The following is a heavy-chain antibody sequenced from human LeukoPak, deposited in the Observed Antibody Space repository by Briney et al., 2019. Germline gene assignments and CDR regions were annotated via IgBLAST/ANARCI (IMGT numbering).Heavy chain of an antibody. CDR2: ISAYNGNT. D-gene: IGHD2-21*02. J-gene: IGHJ4*02. Sequence: VASVMVSCKASGYTFTSYGISWVRQAPGQGLEWMGWISAYNGNTNYAQKLQGRVTMTTDTSTSTAYMELRSLRSDDTAVYYCARIGRVVTAILRDFDYWGQGTLVTVSS. CDR3: ARIGRVVTAILRDFDY. V-gene: IGHV1-18*01. CDR1: GYTFTSYG.